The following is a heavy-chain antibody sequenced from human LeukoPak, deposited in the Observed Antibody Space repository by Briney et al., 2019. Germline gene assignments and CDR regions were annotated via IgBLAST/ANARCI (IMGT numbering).Heavy chain of an antibody. CDR1: GGSMSSYY. CDR2: VFHSGNT. V-gene: IGHV4-59*01. Sequence: SETLSLTCSVSGGSMSSYYWTWIRQPPGKGLEWIGSVFHSGNTNYNPSLKSRVTISVDTSKNQFSLKLSSVTAADTAVYYCASSDIVTGTTYYFDYWGQGTLINVSS. D-gene: IGHD1-14*01. CDR3: ASSDIVTGTTYYFDY. J-gene: IGHJ4*02.